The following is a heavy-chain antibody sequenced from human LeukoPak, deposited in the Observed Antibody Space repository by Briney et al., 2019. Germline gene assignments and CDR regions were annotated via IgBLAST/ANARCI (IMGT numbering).Heavy chain of an antibody. CDR2: IYYSGST. CDR3: ARGLWFGESNWFDP. J-gene: IGHJ5*02. CDR1: GGSISSYY. D-gene: IGHD3-10*01. Sequence: PSETLSLTCTVSGGSISSYYWSWLRQPPGKGLEWIGYIYYSGSTNYNPSLKSRVTISVDTSKNQFSLKLSSVTAADTAVYYCARGLWFGESNWFDPWGQGTLVTVSS. V-gene: IGHV4-59*01.